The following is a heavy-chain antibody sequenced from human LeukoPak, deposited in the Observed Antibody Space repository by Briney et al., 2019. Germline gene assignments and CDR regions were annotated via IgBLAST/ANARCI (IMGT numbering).Heavy chain of an antibody. CDR2: IGTAGDT. Sequence: GGSLRLSCAASGFTFSSYDMHWVRQATGKGLEWVSAIGTAGDTYYPGSVKGRFTISRENAKNSLYLQMNSLRAGDTAVYYCARDFHHVAHSSGYYMIDYYFDYWGQGTLVTVSS. CDR1: GFTFSSYD. V-gene: IGHV3-13*01. J-gene: IGHJ4*02. CDR3: ARDFHHVAHSSGYYMIDYYFDY. D-gene: IGHD3-22*01.